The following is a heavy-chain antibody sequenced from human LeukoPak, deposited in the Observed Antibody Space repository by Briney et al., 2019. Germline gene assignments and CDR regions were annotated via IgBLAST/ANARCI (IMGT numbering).Heavy chain of an antibody. V-gene: IGHV4-34*01. J-gene: IGHJ4*02. Sequence: PSETLSLTCAVSGVSFDDYYWSWVRQTPGKGLEWIGEINHSGYTNDSPSLKSRVTLSIDTSREQFSLNLRSVTVADTGIYYCTRMTAGHDYWGQGTLVTVSS. CDR1: GVSFDDYY. CDR2: INHSGYT. D-gene: IGHD2-21*02. CDR3: TRMTAGHDY.